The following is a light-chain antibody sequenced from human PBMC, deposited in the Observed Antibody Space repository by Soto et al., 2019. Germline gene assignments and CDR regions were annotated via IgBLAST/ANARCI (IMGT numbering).Light chain of an antibody. J-gene: IGKJ1*01. CDR3: QQYCSSRM. CDR2: GAS. CDR1: QSVSSSY. V-gene: IGKV3-20*01. Sequence: EIVLTQSPGTLSLSPGERATLSCRASQSVSSSYLAWYQQKPGQAPRLLIYGASSRATGIPDRFSGSGSGTDFTLTISSLEPEDFAVYYWQQYCSSRMFGQGTKVEIK.